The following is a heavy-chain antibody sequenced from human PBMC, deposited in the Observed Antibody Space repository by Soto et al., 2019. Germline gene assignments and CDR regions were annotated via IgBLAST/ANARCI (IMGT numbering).Heavy chain of an antibody. CDR3: ARTDYGGNYYGMDV. CDR2: INHSGST. V-gene: IGHV4-34*01. Sequence: SETLSLTCAVYGGSFSGYYWSWIRQPPGKGLEWIGEINHSGSTNYNPSLKSRVTISVDTSKNKFSLKLSSLTAADTAVYYCARTDYGGNYYGMDVWGQGTTVTVSS. J-gene: IGHJ6*02. D-gene: IGHD4-17*01. CDR1: GGSFSGYY.